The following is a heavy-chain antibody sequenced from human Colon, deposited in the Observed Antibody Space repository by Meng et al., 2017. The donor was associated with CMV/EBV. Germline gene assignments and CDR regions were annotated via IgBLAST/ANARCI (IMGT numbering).Heavy chain of an antibody. CDR2: ISSSGDAM. D-gene: IGHD1-26*01. CDR3: AREVGAPFDP. V-gene: IGHV3-11*01. Sequence: SCAASGLTVKDYYMRWIRQAPGKGLEWISYISSSGDAMYYADSVKGRFAISRDNAKNSLYLQMNSLRADDTAVYYCAREVGAPFDPWGQGTLVTVSS. J-gene: IGHJ5*02. CDR1: GLTVKDYY.